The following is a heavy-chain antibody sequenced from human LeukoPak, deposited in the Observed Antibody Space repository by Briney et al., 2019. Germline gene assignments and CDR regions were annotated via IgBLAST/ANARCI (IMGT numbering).Heavy chain of an antibody. Sequence: GGSLRLSCAASGFTFSNYGMNWVRQAPGKGLEWISYISGSGYTMYYTDSVKGRFTISRDNAKNSVYLQMDSLRAEDTAVYYCSRDTLYYDSSGYYWRAFDIWGQGTMVTVSS. CDR1: GFTFSNYG. D-gene: IGHD3-22*01. CDR2: ISGSGYTM. J-gene: IGHJ3*02. V-gene: IGHV3-48*04. CDR3: SRDTLYYDSSGYYWRAFDI.